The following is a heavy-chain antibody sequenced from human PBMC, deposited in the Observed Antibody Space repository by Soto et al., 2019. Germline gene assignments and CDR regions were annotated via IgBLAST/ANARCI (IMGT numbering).Heavy chain of an antibody. J-gene: IGHJ4*02. Sequence: QVQLQQWGAGLLKPSETLSLTCAVYGGSFSGYYWSWIRQPPGKGLEWIGEINHSGSTNYNPSLKSRVTISVDTSKHQFSLKLSSVTAADTAVYYCARDGITGMGVDYWGQGTLVTVSS. CDR1: GGSFSGYY. CDR2: INHSGST. V-gene: IGHV4-34*01. CDR3: ARDGITGMGVDY. D-gene: IGHD1-20*01.